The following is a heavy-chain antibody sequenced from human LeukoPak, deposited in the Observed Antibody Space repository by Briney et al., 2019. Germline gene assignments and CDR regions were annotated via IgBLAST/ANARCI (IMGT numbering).Heavy chain of an antibody. J-gene: IGHJ4*02. D-gene: IGHD2-15*01. V-gene: IGHV4-39*01. CDR2: IYYSGST. CDR1: GGSISGSSYY. Sequence: PSETLSLTCTVSGGSISGSSYYWGWIRQPPGKGLEWIGNIYYSGSTYYNPSLMSRVTISVDTPKNHFSLKLSSVTAADTAVYYCARQAVVVAALLDCWGQGTLVTVSS. CDR3: ARQAVVVAALLDC.